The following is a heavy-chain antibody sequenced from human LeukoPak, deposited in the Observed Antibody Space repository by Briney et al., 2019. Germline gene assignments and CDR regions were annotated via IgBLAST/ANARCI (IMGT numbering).Heavy chain of an antibody. CDR2: ISYDGSNK. V-gene: IGHV3-30*04. CDR3: ARADGSGSYYSVPFD. Sequence: GGSLRLSCTASGFTFTGYAMHWLRQAPGKGLEWVAVISYDGSNKYFADSVKGRFTISRDNSKNTLYLQMNSLGTEDTAMYYCARADGSGSYYSVPFDWGQGTLVTVSS. D-gene: IGHD3-10*01. J-gene: IGHJ4*02. CDR1: GFTFTGYA.